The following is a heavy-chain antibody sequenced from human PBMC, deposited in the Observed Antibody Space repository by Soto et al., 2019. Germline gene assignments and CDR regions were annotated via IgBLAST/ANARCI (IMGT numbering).Heavy chain of an antibody. CDR1: GFTFSSYA. V-gene: IGHV3-23*01. D-gene: IGHD3-22*01. CDR2: ISGSGGST. J-gene: IGHJ4*02. Sequence: GSLRLSCAASGFTFSSYAMSWVRQAPGKGLEWVSAISGSGGSTYYADSVKGRFTISRDNSKNTLYLQMNSLRAEDTAVYYCAKTARDYYDSSGYYPPFFDYWGQGTLVTVSS. CDR3: AKTARDYYDSSGYYPPFFDY.